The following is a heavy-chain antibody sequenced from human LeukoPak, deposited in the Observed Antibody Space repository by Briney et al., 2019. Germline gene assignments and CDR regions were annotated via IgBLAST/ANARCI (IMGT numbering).Heavy chain of an antibody. Sequence: PGRSLRLSCAASGFTFDDYAMHWVRQAPGKGLEWVSGISWNSGSIGYADSVKGRFTISRDNSNNTLYLQLNSLRVEDTAVYYCAKGSGSYDYFDFWGQGALVRVS. CDR1: GFTFDDYA. CDR2: ISWNSGSI. D-gene: IGHD1-26*01. V-gene: IGHV3-9*01. J-gene: IGHJ4*02. CDR3: AKGSGSYDYFDF.